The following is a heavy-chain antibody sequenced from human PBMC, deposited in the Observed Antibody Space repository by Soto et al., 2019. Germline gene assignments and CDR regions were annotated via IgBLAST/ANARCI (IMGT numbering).Heavy chain of an antibody. CDR1: GYTFTNYG. D-gene: IGHD6-13*01. CDR2: IITYSGNT. CDR3: ARIPGYSTTWYYAVDI. Sequence: QVQLVQSGPEVKKPGASVKVSCKAAGYTFTNYGITWVRQAPGQGLEWMGWIITYSGNTNYAQKLQDRVSLTADTSTSTAYMELRSLRSDDTAVYYCARIPGYSTTWYYAVDIGGQGTLVTVSS. J-gene: IGHJ3*02. V-gene: IGHV1-18*01.